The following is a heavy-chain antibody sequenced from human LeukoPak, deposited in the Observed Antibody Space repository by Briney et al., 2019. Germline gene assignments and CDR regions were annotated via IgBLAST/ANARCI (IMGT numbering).Heavy chain of an antibody. CDR2: INHSGST. CDR1: GGSFSGYY. V-gene: IGHV4-34*01. J-gene: IGHJ6*03. Sequence: SETLSLTCAVYGGSFSGYYWSWIRQPPGKGLEWIGEINHSGSTNYNPSLKSRVTISVDTSKNQFSLKLSSVTAADTAVYYCARDGANWGAGWYYYMDVWGKGTTVTVSS. D-gene: IGHD7-27*01. CDR3: ARDGANWGAGWYYYMDV.